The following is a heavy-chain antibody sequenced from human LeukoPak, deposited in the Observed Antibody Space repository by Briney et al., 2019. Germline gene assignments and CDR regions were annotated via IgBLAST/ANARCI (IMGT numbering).Heavy chain of an antibody. Sequence: ASVKVSCKASGYTFTSYYMHWVRQAPGQGLEWMGIINPSGTSTSYAQKFQGRVTITADESTSTAYMELSSLRSEDTAVYYCARKNSEGSFDYWGQGTLVTVSS. CDR2: INPSGTST. CDR1: GYTFTSYY. D-gene: IGHD1-26*01. J-gene: IGHJ4*02. V-gene: IGHV1-46*01. CDR3: ARKNSEGSFDY.